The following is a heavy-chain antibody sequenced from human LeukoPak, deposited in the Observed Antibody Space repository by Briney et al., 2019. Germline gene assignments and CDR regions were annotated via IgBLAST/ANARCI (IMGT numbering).Heavy chain of an antibody. CDR3: ATSTNWGYYFDY. V-gene: IGHV3-30*04. J-gene: IGHJ4*02. CDR1: GFTFSSYA. D-gene: IGHD7-27*01. CDR2: ISYDGSNE. Sequence: GGFLRLSCAASGFTFSSYAMHWVRQAPGKGLEWVAVISYDGSNEYYADSVKGRFTISRDNSKNTLYLQMNSLRAEDTAVYYCATSTNWGYYFDYWGQGTLVTVSS.